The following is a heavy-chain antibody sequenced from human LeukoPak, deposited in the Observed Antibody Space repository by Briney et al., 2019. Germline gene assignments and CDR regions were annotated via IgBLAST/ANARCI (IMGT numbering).Heavy chain of an antibody. CDR2: IKQDGSEK. CDR3: ARWLQFFRRFDY. D-gene: IGHD5-24*01. V-gene: IGHV3-7*01. J-gene: IGHJ4*02. CDR1: GFTSISYW. Sequence: GGSLRLSCEASGFTSISYWMSWVRQAPGKGLEWVANIKQDGSEKYYVDSVKGRFTISRDNAKNSLYLQMNSLRAEDTAVYYCARWLQFFRRFDYWGQGTLVTVSS.